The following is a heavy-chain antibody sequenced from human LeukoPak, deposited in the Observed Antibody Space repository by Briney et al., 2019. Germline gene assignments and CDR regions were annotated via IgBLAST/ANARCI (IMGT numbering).Heavy chain of an antibody. CDR2: IRYDGGNT. V-gene: IGHV3-30*02. CDR1: GFVFSNYA. CDR3: AVAARPGGFYYMDV. J-gene: IGHJ6*03. Sequence: GGSLRLSCAASGFVFSNYAMQWVRQAPGMGLEWVAFIRYDGGNTYYADSVKGRFTISRDNAKNSLYLQMNSPRAEDTAVYYCAVAARPGGFYYMDVWGKGTTVTVSS. D-gene: IGHD6-6*01.